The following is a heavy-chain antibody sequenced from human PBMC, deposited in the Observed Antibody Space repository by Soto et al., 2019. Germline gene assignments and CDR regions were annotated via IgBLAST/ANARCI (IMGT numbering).Heavy chain of an antibody. V-gene: IGHV5-51*01. CDR2: IYPGDSDT. CDR3: ARLQWFGGYYYYYYGMDV. J-gene: IGHJ6*02. Sequence: HGESLKISCKGSGYSFTSYWIGWVLQMPGKGLEWMRIIYPGDSDTRYSPSFQGQVTISADKSISTAYLQWSSLKASDTAMYYCARLQWFGGYYYYYYGMDVWGQGTTVTVSS. CDR1: GYSFTSYW. D-gene: IGHD3-10*01.